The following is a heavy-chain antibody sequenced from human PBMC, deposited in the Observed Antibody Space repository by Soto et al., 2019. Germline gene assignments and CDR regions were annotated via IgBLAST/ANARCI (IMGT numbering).Heavy chain of an antibody. CDR2: IIGIGDTA. D-gene: IGHD4-17*01. J-gene: IGHJ4*02. Sequence: EVQLLEAGGGLVQPGGSLRLSCAASGFSFRDYGMSWVRQAPGKGLEWLSAIIGIGDTAYYADSVRGRFTISRDNSKNTLYLPLNDLGAEDTAIYYCAKDYDYGDSLPFDYWGQGTLVTVSS. V-gene: IGHV3-23*01. CDR3: AKDYDYGDSLPFDY. CDR1: GFSFRDYG.